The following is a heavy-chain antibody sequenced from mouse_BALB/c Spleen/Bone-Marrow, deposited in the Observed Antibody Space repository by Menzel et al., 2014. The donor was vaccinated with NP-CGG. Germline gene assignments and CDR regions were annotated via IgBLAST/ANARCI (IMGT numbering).Heavy chain of an antibody. CDR2: IDPANGNT. CDR3: ARYDYGWYFYV. D-gene: IGHD1-1*01. V-gene: IGHV14-3*02. Sequence: EVKVVESGAELVKLGASVKLSCTASGFNIKDTYMHWVKQRPEQGLEWIGRIDPANGNTKYDPKFQGKATITADTSSNTAYLQLSSLTSEDTAVYYCARYDYGWYFYVWGAGTTVTVSS. CDR1: GFNIKDTY. J-gene: IGHJ1*01.